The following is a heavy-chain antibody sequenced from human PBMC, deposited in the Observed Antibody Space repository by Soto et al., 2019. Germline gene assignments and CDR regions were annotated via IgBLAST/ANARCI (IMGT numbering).Heavy chain of an antibody. CDR1: GFTFIDYG. CDR3: AREYLDYYDTSGYYY. V-gene: IGHV1-18*04. Sequence: GASVKVSCKASGFTFIDYGITWVRQAPGQGLEWMGRISPYNGNTNYAQNVQGRVTMTTDTSTSTVYMELRSLRSDDTAVYYCAREYLDYYDTSGYYYWGQGTLVTVSS. J-gene: IGHJ4*02. CDR2: ISPYNGNT. D-gene: IGHD3-22*01.